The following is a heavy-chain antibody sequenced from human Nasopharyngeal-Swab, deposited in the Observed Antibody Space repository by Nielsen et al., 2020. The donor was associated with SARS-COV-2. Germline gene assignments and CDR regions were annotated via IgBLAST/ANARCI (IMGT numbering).Heavy chain of an antibody. CDR1: GYTFTSYY. CDR3: ARDLPYETLLWFGELYLGAFDI. CDR2: INPSGGST. V-gene: IGHV1-46*01. Sequence: ASVKVSCKASGYTFTSYYMHWVRQAPGQGLEWMGIINPSGGSTSYAQKFQGRVTMTRDTSTSTVYMELSSLRSEDTAVHYCARDLPYETLLWFGELYLGAFDIWGQGTMVTVSS. D-gene: IGHD3-10*01. J-gene: IGHJ3*02.